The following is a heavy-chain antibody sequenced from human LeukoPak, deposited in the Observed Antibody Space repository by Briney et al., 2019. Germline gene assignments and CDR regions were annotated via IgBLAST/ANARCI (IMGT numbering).Heavy chain of an antibody. CDR2: IYYSGST. D-gene: IGHD2-21*02. Sequence: SETLSLTCTVSGGSISSYYWSLIRQPPGKGLEWIGYIYYSGSTNYNPSLKSRVTTSVDTSKNQFSLKLSSVTAADTAVYYCAREVTLYYFDYWGQETLVTVSS. CDR1: GGSISSYY. V-gene: IGHV4-59*01. J-gene: IGHJ4*02. CDR3: AREVTLYYFDY.